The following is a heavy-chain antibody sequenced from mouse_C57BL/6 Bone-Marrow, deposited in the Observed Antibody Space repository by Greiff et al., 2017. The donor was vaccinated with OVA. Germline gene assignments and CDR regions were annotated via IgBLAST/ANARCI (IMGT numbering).Heavy chain of an antibody. J-gene: IGHJ2*01. CDR2: IDPEGGET. D-gene: IGHD2-13*01. CDR3: ASGDYYVDF. CDR1: GFTITDYY. Sequence: EVQLQQPGAELVKPGASVKLSCTASGFTITDYYMHWVKQRPEQGLEWIGRIDPEGGETKYNQKFKGKATMTADTSSNTAYLQLSSLTSEDTAVYYCASGDYYVDFGGRGTAPTVS. V-gene: IGHV14-2*01.